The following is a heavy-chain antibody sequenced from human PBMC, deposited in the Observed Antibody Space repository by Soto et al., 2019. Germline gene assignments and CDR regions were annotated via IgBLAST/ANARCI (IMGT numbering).Heavy chain of an antibody. Sequence: QVQLVQSGAEVKKPGASVKVSCKASGYTFTSYAMHWVRQAAGQRLEWMGWINAGNGNTKYSQKCQGRVTINRDTSASTAYMELSSLRSEDTAVYYCAREQYNWNYGFGYWGQGTLVTVSS. CDR2: INAGNGNT. J-gene: IGHJ4*02. CDR1: GYTFTSYA. V-gene: IGHV1-3*01. CDR3: AREQYNWNYGFGY. D-gene: IGHD1-7*01.